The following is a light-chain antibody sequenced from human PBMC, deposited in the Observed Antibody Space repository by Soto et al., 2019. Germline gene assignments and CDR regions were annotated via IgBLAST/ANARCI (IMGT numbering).Light chain of an antibody. CDR3: SSFVGGNIYV. CDR2: DVS. J-gene: IGLJ1*01. CDR1: TSDVGGYNS. V-gene: IGLV2-11*01. Sequence: QSALTQPRSVSGSPGQSVTISCTGTTSDVGGYNSVSWYQQHPGKAPRLMIYDVSKRPSGVPDRFSGSKSGYTASLTVSGLQAEDEADYYCSSFVGGNIYVFGTGTKVTVL.